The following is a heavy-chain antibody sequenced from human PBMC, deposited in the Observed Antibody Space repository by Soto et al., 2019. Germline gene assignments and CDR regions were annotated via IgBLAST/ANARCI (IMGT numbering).Heavy chain of an antibody. J-gene: IGHJ6*03. CDR3: ARGNSRTISPMDV. CDR1: GFTFSSYS. Sequence: EVQLVESGGGLVKPGGSLRLSCAASGFTFSSYSMNWVRQAPGKGLEWVSSISSSSSYIYYADSVKGRFNISRDNAKNSLYRQMNSLRAEDTAVYYCARGNSRTISPMDVWGKGTTVTVSS. D-gene: IGHD2-2*01. CDR2: ISSSSSYI. V-gene: IGHV3-21*01.